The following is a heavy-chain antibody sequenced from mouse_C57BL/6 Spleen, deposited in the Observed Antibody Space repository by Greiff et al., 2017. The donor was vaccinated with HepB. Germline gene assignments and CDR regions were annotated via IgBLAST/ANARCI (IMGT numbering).Heavy chain of an antibody. CDR1: GFSLSTSGMG. D-gene: IGHD1-1*01. V-gene: IGHV8-12*01. CDR3: ARRDTTVYAMDY. J-gene: IGHJ4*01. Sequence: QVQLKESGPGILQSSQTISLTCSFSGFSLSTSGMGVSWIRQPSGKGLEWLAHIYWDDDKRYNPSLKSRLTISKDTSRNQVFLKITSVDTADTATYYCARRDTTVYAMDYWGQGTSVTVSS. CDR2: IYWDDDK.